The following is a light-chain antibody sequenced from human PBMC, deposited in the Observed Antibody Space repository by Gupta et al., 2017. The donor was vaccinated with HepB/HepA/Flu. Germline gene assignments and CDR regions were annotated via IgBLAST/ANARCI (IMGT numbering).Light chain of an antibody. Sequence: SYKLTQLPSVSVSPGQTVTITCPGDKMGEKYATWYQQRAGQSPMLVIYQDKKRASGIPERFSGSNSGNTATLTISGTQPMDEADYYCQAWDSYSVLFGGGTKLTVL. V-gene: IGLV3-1*01. CDR2: QDK. CDR3: QAWDSYSVL. CDR1: KMGEKY. J-gene: IGLJ2*01.